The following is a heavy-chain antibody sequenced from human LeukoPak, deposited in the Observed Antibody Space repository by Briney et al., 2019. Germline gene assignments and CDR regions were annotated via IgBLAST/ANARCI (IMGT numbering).Heavy chain of an antibody. J-gene: IGHJ4*02. CDR2: IKVETDDWTT. Sequence: GGSLRLSCAASGFTFSSYAMSWVRQGPGKGLEWVGRIKVETDDWTTDYGAPVKGRFTISRDDSKNTLFLQMNSLKTEDTAVYYCATDRRGAGTVAHGTWTFDYWGQGTLVTVSS. D-gene: IGHD6-13*01. CDR1: GFTFSSYA. CDR3: ATDRRGAGTVAHGTWTFDY. V-gene: IGHV3-15*01.